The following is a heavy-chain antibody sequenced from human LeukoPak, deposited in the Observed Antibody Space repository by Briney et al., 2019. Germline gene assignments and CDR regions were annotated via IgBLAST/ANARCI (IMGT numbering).Heavy chain of an antibody. J-gene: IGHJ4*02. V-gene: IGHV1-18*01. D-gene: IGHD3-10*01. CDR3: ARERVGHGSGTYYNDFDY. CDR1: GYTFTSYG. Sequence: ASVKVSCKASGYTFTSYGITWVRQAPGQGLEWMGWISAYNGNTNYAQKIQGRVTMTTDTSTSTAYMELRSLRSDDTAVYYCARERVGHGSGTYYNDFDYWGQGTLVTVSS. CDR2: ISAYNGNT.